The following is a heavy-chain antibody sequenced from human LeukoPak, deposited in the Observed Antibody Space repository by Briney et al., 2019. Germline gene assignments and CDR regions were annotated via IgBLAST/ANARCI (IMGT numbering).Heavy chain of an antibody. J-gene: IGHJ4*02. CDR2: IDTSGSTI. CDR3: ARDSSMLRGPLVIYYFDF. CDR1: GFTFSSYE. V-gene: IGHV3-48*03. D-gene: IGHD3-10*01. Sequence: GGSLRLSCAASGFTFSSYEMNWVRQAPGKGLERVSDIDTSGSTIHYADSVKGRFTISRDNAKNSLYLQMNSLRVEDTAVYYCARDSSMLRGPLVIYYFDFWGQGTLVTVSS.